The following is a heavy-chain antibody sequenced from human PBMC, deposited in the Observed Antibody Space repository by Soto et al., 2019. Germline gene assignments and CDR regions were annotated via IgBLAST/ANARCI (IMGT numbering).Heavy chain of an antibody. V-gene: IGHV3-23*01. Sequence: GGSLRLSCAASGFTFSSYAMSWVRQAPRKGLEWVSAISGSGGSTYYADSVKGRFTISRDNSKNTLYLQMNSLRAEDTAVYYCAKSARLVRGVSYYYMDVWGKGTTVTVSS. J-gene: IGHJ6*03. CDR1: GFTFSSYA. CDR2: ISGSGGST. D-gene: IGHD3-10*01. CDR3: AKSARLVRGVSYYYMDV.